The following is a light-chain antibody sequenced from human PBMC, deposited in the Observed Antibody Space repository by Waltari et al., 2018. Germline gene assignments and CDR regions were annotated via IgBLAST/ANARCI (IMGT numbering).Light chain of an antibody. Sequence: QSALTQPASVSGSPGQSITISCSGMSSDSDVDTYKHVSWFQQHPGKAPKLVIYDVNNRPSGVSDRFSGSRSGNTASLTISRLQSEDEADYYCTSYTDNSVIFGGGTKLTVL. CDR1: SSDSDVDTYKH. CDR2: DVN. V-gene: IGLV2-14*03. J-gene: IGLJ2*01. CDR3: TSYTDNSVI.